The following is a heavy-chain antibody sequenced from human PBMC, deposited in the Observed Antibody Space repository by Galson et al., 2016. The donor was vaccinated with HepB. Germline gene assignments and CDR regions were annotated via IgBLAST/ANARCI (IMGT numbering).Heavy chain of an antibody. D-gene: IGHD3-3*02. CDR2: ISSNGDST. CDR1: GFIFSGFA. Sequence: SLRLSCAASGFIFSGFAMHWVRQAPGKGLQYVSAISSNGDSTYYAVSVRGRFTISRDNSKNTLYLHMTSLRPEDTALYYCVSDRRGPIYGVMSDLDSWGQGTLVTVSS. J-gene: IGHJ4*02. CDR3: VSDRRGPIYGVMSDLDS. V-gene: IGHV3-64D*06.